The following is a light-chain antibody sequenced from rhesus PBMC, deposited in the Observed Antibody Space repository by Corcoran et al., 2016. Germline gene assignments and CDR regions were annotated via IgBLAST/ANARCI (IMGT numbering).Light chain of an antibody. J-gene: IGKJ3*01. Sequence: DIQMTQSPSSLSASVGDTVTITCRASQGISSWLDWFQQKPGKDPKLLIYKASSLKSGVPSRFTGSGAGTDFSLTISSLQSEDFATYYCQQYSSRPITFGPGTKLDIK. CDR3: QQYSSRPIT. CDR2: KAS. CDR1: QGISSW. V-gene: IGKV1-22*01.